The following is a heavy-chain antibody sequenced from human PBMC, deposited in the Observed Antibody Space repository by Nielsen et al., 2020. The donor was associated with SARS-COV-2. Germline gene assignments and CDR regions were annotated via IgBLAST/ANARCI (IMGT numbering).Heavy chain of an antibody. Sequence: ASVKVSCTASGYTFTSYAMHWVRQAPGQRLEWMGWINAGNGNTKYSQKFQGRVTITRDTSASTAYMELSSLRSEDTAVYYCASWVRYYDSSGYYYDLHYWGQGTLVTVSS. J-gene: IGHJ4*02. D-gene: IGHD3-22*01. CDR3: ASWVRYYDSSGYYYDLHY. CDR1: GYTFTSYA. CDR2: INAGNGNT. V-gene: IGHV1-3*01.